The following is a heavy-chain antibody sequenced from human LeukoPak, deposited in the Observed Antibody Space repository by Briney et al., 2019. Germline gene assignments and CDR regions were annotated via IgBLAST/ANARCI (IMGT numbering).Heavy chain of an antibody. J-gene: IGHJ4*02. CDR1: GSTFSSYA. Sequence: GGSLRLSCAASGSTFSSYAMSWVRQAPGKGLEWVSAISGSGGSTHYADSVKGRFTISRDNSKNTLYLQMNSLRAEDTAVYYCAKDGDIVVVVAATGYFDYWGQGTLVTVSS. CDR2: ISGSGGST. CDR3: AKDGDIVVVVAATGYFDY. D-gene: IGHD2-15*01. V-gene: IGHV3-23*01.